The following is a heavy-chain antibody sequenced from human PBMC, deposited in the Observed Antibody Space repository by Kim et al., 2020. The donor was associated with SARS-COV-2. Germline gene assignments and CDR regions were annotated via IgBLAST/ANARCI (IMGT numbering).Heavy chain of an antibody. CDR3: ARVSPDYYGSGSYYKNGYYYYYGMDV. V-gene: IGHV3-11*06. CDR2: ISSSSSYT. J-gene: IGHJ6*02. Sequence: GGSLRLSCAASGFTFSDYYISWIRQAPGKGLEWVSYISSSSSYTNYADSVTGRFTISRDNAKNSLYLQMNSLRAEDTAVYYCARVSPDYYGSGSYYKNGYYYYYGMDVWGQGTTVTVSS. CDR1: GFTFSDYY. D-gene: IGHD3-10*01.